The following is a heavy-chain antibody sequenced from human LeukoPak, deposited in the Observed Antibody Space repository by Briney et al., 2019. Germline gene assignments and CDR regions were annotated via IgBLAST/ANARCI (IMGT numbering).Heavy chain of an antibody. CDR3: AKDFSEGQTGYYTEFDY. D-gene: IGHD3-9*01. V-gene: IGHV3-30*18. Sequence: GGSLRLSCAASGFTFSSYAMHWVRQAPGKGLEWVAVITYGGTNKYYVDFVKGRFTISRDNSRNMLFLQMNSLRPEDTAVYYCAKDFSEGQTGYYTEFDYWGQGTLVTVSS. CDR2: ITYGGTNK. CDR1: GFTFSSYA. J-gene: IGHJ4*02.